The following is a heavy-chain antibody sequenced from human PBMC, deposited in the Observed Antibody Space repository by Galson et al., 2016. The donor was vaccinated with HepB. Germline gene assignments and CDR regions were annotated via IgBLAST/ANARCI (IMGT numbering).Heavy chain of an antibody. CDR3: AKDPGGMSTFGGVLAAYYFDF. D-gene: IGHD3-16*02. J-gene: IGHJ4*02. Sequence: SVKGRFTISRDNSKNTLSLQMNSLRAEDTAVYYCAKDPGGMSTFGGVLAAYYFDFWGQGTLVSVSS. V-gene: IGHV3-23*01.